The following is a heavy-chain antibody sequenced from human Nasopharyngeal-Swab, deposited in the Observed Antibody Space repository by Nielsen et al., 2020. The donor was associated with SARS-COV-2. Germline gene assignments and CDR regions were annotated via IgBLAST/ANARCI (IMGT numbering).Heavy chain of an antibody. CDR1: GGSISSGSYY. CDR3: ARAPYYYDSWAYQRAFDI. V-gene: IGHV4-61*02. Sequence: LRLSCTVSGGSISSGSYYWSWIRQPAGKGLEWIGRIYTSGSTNYNPSLKSRVTISVDTSKNQFSLKLSSVTAADTAVYYCARAPYYYDSWAYQRAFDIWGQGTLVTVSS. D-gene: IGHD3-22*01. CDR2: IYTSGST. J-gene: IGHJ3*02.